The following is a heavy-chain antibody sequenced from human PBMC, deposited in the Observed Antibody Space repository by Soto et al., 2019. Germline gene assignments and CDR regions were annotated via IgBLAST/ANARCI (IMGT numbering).Heavy chain of an antibody. J-gene: IGHJ5*02. D-gene: IGHD4-17*01. CDR2: INHSGST. V-gene: IGHV4-34*01. CDR1: GGSFIGYY. CDR3: ARGGAKTTDNWFDP. Sequence: SETLSLTCAVYGGSFIGYYWTWIRQPPGTGLEWIGEINHSGSTNYNPSLKSRVTISVDTSKNQFSLKLTSVTAADTAVYYCARGGAKTTDNWFDPWGQGTLVTVSS.